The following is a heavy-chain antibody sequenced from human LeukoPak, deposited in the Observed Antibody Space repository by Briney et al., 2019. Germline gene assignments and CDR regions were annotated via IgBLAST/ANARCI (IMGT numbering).Heavy chain of an antibody. Sequence: SVKVSCKASGFTFTSSAVQWVRQARGQRLEWIGWIVVGSGNTSYAQKFQERVTITRDMSTSTAYMELSSLRSEDTAVYYCAAGPPPLYCGGDCYRFDPWGQGTLVTVSS. CDR1: GFTFTSSA. CDR2: IVVGSGNT. J-gene: IGHJ5*02. CDR3: AAGPPPLYCGGDCYRFDP. V-gene: IGHV1-58*01. D-gene: IGHD2-21*02.